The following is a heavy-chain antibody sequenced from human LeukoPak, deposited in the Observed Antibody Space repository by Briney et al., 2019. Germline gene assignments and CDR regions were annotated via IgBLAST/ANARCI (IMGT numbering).Heavy chain of an antibody. J-gene: IGHJ3*02. Sequence: PGGSLRLSCAASGFAFDDSTMHWVRQAPDKGLHWISLITGNGGVIKYADSVKGRFTISRDNAKNSLYLQMNSLRAEDTALYYCAKDPYGSLGAFDIWGQGTMVTVSS. V-gene: IGHV3-43*01. CDR1: GFAFDDST. CDR2: ITGNGGVI. CDR3: AKDPYGSLGAFDI. D-gene: IGHD3-3*01.